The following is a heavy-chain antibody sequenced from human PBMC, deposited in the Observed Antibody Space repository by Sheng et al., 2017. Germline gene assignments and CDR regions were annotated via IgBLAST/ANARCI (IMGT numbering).Heavy chain of an antibody. V-gene: IGHV3-48*03. CDR2: ISNSGSTI. CDR1: GFTFSSYE. CDR3: ARDMAYYDFWSVSGMDV. Sequence: EVQLVESGGGLVQPEGSLRLSCVASGFTFSSYEMNWVRQAPGKGLEWVSYISNSGSTIYYADSVRGRFTISRDNAKNSLYLQMNSLRAEDTAIYYCARDMAYYDFWSVSGMDVWGQGTTVTVSS. D-gene: IGHD3-3*01. J-gene: IGHJ6*02.